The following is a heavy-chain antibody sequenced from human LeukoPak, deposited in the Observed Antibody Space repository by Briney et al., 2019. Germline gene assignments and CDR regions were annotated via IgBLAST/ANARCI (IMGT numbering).Heavy chain of an antibody. J-gene: IGHJ4*02. CDR1: GGTFSSYA. V-gene: IGHV1-69*05. CDR2: IIPIFGTA. Sequence: ASVKVSCKASGGTFSSYAISWVRQAPRQGLEWMGGIIPIFGTANYAQKFQGRVTITTDESTSTAYMELSSLRSEDTAVYYCARASGGYSSSWYNYWGQGTLVTVSS. CDR3: ARASGGYSSSWYNY. D-gene: IGHD6-13*01.